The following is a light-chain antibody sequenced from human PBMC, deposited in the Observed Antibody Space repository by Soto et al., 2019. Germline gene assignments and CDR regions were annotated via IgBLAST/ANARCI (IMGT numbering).Light chain of an antibody. Sequence: EIVMTQSPATLSVSPGARATLSCRASQSVGSNLAWYQQKPGQAPRLLIYGASTRATGIPASFSGSGSGTEFTLTISSLQSEDFAIYFCQQYNNWPPDRTFGQGTKVEIK. J-gene: IGKJ1*01. CDR2: GAS. CDR1: QSVGSN. V-gene: IGKV3-15*01. CDR3: QQYNNWPPDRT.